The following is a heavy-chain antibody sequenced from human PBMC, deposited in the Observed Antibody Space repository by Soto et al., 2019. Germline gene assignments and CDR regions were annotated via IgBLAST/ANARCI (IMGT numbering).Heavy chain of an antibody. CDR2: ISGSGGST. CDR1: GFTFSSYA. D-gene: IGHD6-13*01. CDR3: AKATGIAAAGYSSYFDY. V-gene: IGHV3-23*01. J-gene: IGHJ4*02. Sequence: EVQLLESGGGLVQPGGSLRLSCAASGFTFSSYAMSWVRQAPGKGLEWVSAISGSGGSTYYADSVKGRFTISRDNSKNTLYLQMNSLRAEDTAVYYCAKATGIAAAGYSSYFDYWGQGTLVTVSS.